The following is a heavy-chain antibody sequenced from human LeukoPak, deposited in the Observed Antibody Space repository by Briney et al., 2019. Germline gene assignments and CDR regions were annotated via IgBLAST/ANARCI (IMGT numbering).Heavy chain of an antibody. CDR2: IYSGGST. Sequence: GGSLRLSCAAPEFTFSSYAMTWVRQAPGKGLEWVSVIYSGGSTYYADSVKGRFTISRDNSKNTLYLQMNSLRAEDTAVYYCARGFYDFWSGTFDYWGQGTLVTVSS. CDR1: EFTFSSYA. V-gene: IGHV3-53*01. J-gene: IGHJ4*02. CDR3: ARGFYDFWSGTFDY. D-gene: IGHD3-3*01.